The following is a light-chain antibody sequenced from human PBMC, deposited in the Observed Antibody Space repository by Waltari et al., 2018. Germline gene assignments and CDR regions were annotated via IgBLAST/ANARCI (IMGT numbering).Light chain of an antibody. V-gene: IGKV3-20*01. CDR2: GAS. J-gene: IGKJ5*01. CDR3: QQYGSSLIT. Sequence: EIVLTQSPGTLSLSPGERATLSCRASQSVSSSYLAWYQPKPGQAPRLLIYGASSRATGIPDRFSGSGSGTDFTLTISRLEPEDVAVYYCQQYGSSLITFGQGTRLEIK. CDR1: QSVSSSY.